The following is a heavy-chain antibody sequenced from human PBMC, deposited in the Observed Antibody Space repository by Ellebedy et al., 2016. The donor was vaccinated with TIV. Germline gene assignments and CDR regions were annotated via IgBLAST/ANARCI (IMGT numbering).Heavy chain of an antibody. CDR3: ARGGEYYYDSIRYPHPFDY. D-gene: IGHD3-22*01. J-gene: IGHJ4*02. V-gene: IGHV4-31*03. CDR1: GDSISSGGYY. CDR2: IYYSGTT. Sequence: SETLSLXCTVSGDSISSGGYYWSWIRQHPGKGLEWIGYIYYSGTTYYNPSLKSRVAISVDTSKNQFSLKLNSVTAADTAVYYCARGGEYYYDSIRYPHPFDYWGQGTLVTVSS.